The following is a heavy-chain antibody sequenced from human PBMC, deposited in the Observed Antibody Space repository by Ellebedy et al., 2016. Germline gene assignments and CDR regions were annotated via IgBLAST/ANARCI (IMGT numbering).Heavy chain of an antibody. CDR2: ISGYNGNT. Sequence: ASVKVSCXASGYSFTGYDIAWVRQAPGQGLEWMGWISGYNGNTNYAQSLQGRVTMSTDTSTSTAYMELRSLRSDDTAVYYCARPLDSGYDSAYFDYWGQGTLVTVSS. J-gene: IGHJ4*02. V-gene: IGHV1-18*01. CDR1: GYSFTGYD. D-gene: IGHD5-12*01. CDR3: ARPLDSGYDSAYFDY.